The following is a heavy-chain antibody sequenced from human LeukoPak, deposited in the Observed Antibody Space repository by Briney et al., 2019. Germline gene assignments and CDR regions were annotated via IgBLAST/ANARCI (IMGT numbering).Heavy chain of an antibody. CDR3: ARGSKWRYYYDSSGYYYFDY. CDR1: GGSISSYY. CDR2: IYTSGST. V-gene: IGHV4-4*07. Sequence: SETLSLTCTVSGGSISSYYWSWIRQPAGKGLEWIGRIYTSGSTNYNPSLKSRVTMSVDTSKNQFSLKLSSVTAADTAVYYCARGSKWRYYYDSSGYYYFDYWGQGTLVTVSS. J-gene: IGHJ4*02. D-gene: IGHD3-22*01.